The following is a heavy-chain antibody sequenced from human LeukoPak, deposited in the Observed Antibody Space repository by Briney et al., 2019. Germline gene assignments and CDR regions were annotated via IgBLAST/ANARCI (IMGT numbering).Heavy chain of an antibody. V-gene: IGHV3-74*01. CDR1: GFTFSSYW. CDR3: ARDYYQDYFDY. D-gene: IGHD3-10*01. Sequence: GGSLRLSCAASGFTFSSYWMHWVRHAPGKGLVWVSRINSDGSSTIYADSVKGRFTISRDNAKNTLYLQMNSLRAEDTAVYYCARDYYQDYFDYWGQGTLVSVSS. J-gene: IGHJ4*02. CDR2: INSDGSST.